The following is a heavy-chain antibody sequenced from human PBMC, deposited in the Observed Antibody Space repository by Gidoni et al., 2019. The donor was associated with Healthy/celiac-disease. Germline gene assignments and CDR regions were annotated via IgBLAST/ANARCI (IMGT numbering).Heavy chain of an antibody. J-gene: IGHJ4*02. Sequence: QVQLLQSGAEVKKPGSSLKVSCKASVGPFSSYTISWVRQPPGQGLEWMGRIIPILGIANYAQKFQGRVTITADKSTSTAYMELSSLRSEDTAVYYCATQYYYGSGSGYWGQGTLVTVSS. V-gene: IGHV1-69*02. D-gene: IGHD3-10*01. CDR1: VGPFSSYT. CDR3: ATQYYYGSGSGY. CDR2: IIPILGIA.